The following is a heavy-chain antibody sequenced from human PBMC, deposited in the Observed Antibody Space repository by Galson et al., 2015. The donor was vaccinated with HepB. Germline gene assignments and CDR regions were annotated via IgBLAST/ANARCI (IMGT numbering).Heavy chain of an antibody. J-gene: IGHJ5*02. CDR1: GFTFSTYR. V-gene: IGHV3-23*01. D-gene: IGHD3-3*01. CDR2: ITGSGDKT. CDR3: AQTRSVDSSVFGVFDP. Sequence: SLRLSCAASGFTFSTYRMTWVRQAPGKGLEWVSTITGSGDKTSYADSLKGRFIISRDNSKNTLYLQMNSLRAEDTAIYYCAQTRSVDSSVFGVFDPWGQGTLVTVSS.